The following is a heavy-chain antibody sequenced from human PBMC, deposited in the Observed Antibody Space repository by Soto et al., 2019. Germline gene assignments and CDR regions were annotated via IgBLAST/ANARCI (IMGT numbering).Heavy chain of an antibody. D-gene: IGHD3-3*01. Sequence: PGESLKISCKGSGYSFTSYWIGWVRQMPGKGLEWMGIIYPGDSDTRYSPSFQGQVTTSADKSISTAYLQWSSLKASDTAMYYCARQRGYDFWSGYLDVWGQGTTVTVSS. CDR3: ARQRGYDFWSGYLDV. CDR1: GYSFTSYW. V-gene: IGHV5-51*01. CDR2: IYPGDSDT. J-gene: IGHJ6*02.